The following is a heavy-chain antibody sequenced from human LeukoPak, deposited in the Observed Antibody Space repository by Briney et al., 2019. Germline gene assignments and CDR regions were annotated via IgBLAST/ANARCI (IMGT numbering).Heavy chain of an antibody. V-gene: IGHV4-39*07. J-gene: IGHJ4*02. CDR2: IYYVGGA. CDR1: GGSLSSDSYY. CDR3: ARGDGGKPMGF. D-gene: IGHD4-23*01. Sequence: PSETLSLTCTVFGGSLSSDSYYWGWMRQPPGKGPEGVGTIYYVGGAFYNPSLRSRLPISMDTSRNQFSLRLSSMTAADTAVYYCARGDGGKPMGFWGQGTLVAVSS.